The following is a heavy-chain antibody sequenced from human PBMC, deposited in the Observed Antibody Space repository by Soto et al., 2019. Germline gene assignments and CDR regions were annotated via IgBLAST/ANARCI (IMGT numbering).Heavy chain of an antibody. D-gene: IGHD6-25*01. CDR2: ISGGSAYI. V-gene: IGHV3-21*02. J-gene: IGHJ6*02. CDR1: GFIFSSYY. Sequence: EVQLVESGGGLVKRGGSLRLSCVGPGFIFSSYYMNWVRQAPGKGREWVSSISGGSAYIYYADSVKGRFTISRDNAKNSLYLEMNSLRVEDTAVYYCVRVWRLVGRYGMDVWGQGTTVTVSS. CDR3: VRVWRLVGRYGMDV.